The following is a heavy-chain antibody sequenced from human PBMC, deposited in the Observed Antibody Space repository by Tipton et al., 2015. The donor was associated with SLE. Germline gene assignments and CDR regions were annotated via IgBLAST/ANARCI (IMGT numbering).Heavy chain of an antibody. Sequence: SLRLSCAASGFTLRNYWMHWVRQAPGKGLVWVSRINSDGSSTNYADSVQGRFTISRDNAKNTLYLQMNSLRAEDTAVYYCARDPCDLWRGYGVNYWGQGTLIT. CDR1: GFTLRNYW. CDR2: INSDGSST. V-gene: IGHV3-74*01. CDR3: ARDPCDLWRGYGVNY. D-gene: IGHD3-3*01. J-gene: IGHJ4*02.